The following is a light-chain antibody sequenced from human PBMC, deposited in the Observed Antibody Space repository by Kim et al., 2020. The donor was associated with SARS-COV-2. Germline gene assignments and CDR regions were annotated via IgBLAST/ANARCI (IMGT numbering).Light chain of an antibody. CDR2: LGS. CDR3: MQALQTPFT. J-gene: IGKJ4*01. V-gene: IGKV2-28*01. CDR1: QTLLHSNGDNC. Sequence: PASISCCSSQTLLHSNGDNCLDWYLQKPGQSPQLLLYLGSHRASGVPDRFSGRGSGTDFTLKINRVEAENVGVYYCMQALQTPFTFGGGTKVDIK.